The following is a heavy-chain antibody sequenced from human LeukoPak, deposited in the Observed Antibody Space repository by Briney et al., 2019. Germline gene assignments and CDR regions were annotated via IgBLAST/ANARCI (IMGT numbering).Heavy chain of an antibody. D-gene: IGHD3-3*01. Sequence: ASVTVSCMAFGYSFTGYHLHWVRPAPRQGLAWMGWVYPKTGGTNYARKFQGRVSMTRDTSINTVNMELSRLTSDDTAVYYCAREFSSKLEWLAYVTGDDAFDVWGQGTMITVS. CDR1: GYSFTGYH. CDR3: AREFSSKLEWLAYVTGDDAFDV. CDR2: VYPKTGGT. J-gene: IGHJ3*01. V-gene: IGHV1-2*02.